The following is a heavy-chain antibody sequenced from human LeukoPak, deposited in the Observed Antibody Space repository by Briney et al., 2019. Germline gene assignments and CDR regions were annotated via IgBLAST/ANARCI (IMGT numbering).Heavy chain of an antibody. V-gene: IGHV4-30-2*01. D-gene: IGHD2-15*01. CDR1: GGSISSCGYS. Sequence: PSQTLSLTCAVSGGSISSCGYSWSWIRQPPGKGLEWIGYIYHSGSTYYNPSLKSRVTISVDRSKNQFSLKLSSVTAADTAVYYCARGPLGYCSGGSCYRHEIFDYWGQGTLVTVSS. J-gene: IGHJ4*02. CDR3: ARGPLGYCSGGSCYRHEIFDY. CDR2: IYHSGST.